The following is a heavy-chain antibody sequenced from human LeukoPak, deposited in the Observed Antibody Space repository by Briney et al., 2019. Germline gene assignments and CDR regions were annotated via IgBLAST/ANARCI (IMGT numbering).Heavy chain of an antibody. CDR3: ARDYCGGDCFPDY. J-gene: IGHJ4*02. D-gene: IGHD2-21*02. V-gene: IGHV1-2*06. CDR1: GYTFTSYY. Sequence: ASVKVSCRASGYTFTSYYVHWVRQPPGQGLEWMGRINPNSGDTNYAQKFQGRVTMTRDTSISTAYMELSRLRSDDTAVYYCARDYCGGDCFPDYWGQGTLVTVSS. CDR2: INPNSGDT.